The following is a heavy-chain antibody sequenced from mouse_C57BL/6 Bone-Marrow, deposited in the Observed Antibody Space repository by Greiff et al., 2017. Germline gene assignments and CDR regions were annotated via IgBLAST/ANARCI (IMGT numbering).Heavy chain of an antibody. CDR2: INPSSGYT. J-gene: IGHJ2*01. CDR3: AKTTVEATSFDY. Sequence: QVQLQQSGAELVRPGASVKMSCKASGYTFTSYRMHWVKQRPGQGLEWIGYINPSSGYTKYNQKFKDKATLTADKSSSTAYMQLSSLTSEDSAVYYCAKTTVEATSFDYWGQGTTLTVSS. D-gene: IGHD1-1*01. CDR1: GYTFTSYR. V-gene: IGHV1-4*01.